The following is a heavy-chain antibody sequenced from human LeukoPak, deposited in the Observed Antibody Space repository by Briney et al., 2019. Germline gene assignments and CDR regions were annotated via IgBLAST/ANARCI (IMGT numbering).Heavy chain of an antibody. D-gene: IGHD6-13*01. Sequence: PGGSLRLSCTASGFTFGDYALSWVRQAPGTGLEWVGFIRSEPYGGTSEYAASVKGRFTISRDDSKSIAYLQMNSLEIEDTAVYYCTRHRGHSSSWYIDYWGQGTLVTVSS. J-gene: IGHJ4*02. V-gene: IGHV3-49*04. CDR3: TRHRGHSSSWYIDY. CDR1: GFTFGDYA. CDR2: IRSEPYGGTS.